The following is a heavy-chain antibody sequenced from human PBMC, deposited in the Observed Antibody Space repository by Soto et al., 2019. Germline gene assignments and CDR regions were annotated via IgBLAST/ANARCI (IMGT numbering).Heavy chain of an antibody. Sequence: QVQLVESGGGVVQPGTSLRLSCAASGFTVSTYAMHWVRQAPGKGLEWVAMISKDGNDQYYADSVKGRFTVSRDNSKNTVSLQMHSLRPEDTAFYYCAKDRWEFTRYFDSWGQGTLVTVSS. D-gene: IGHD1-26*01. CDR2: ISKDGNDQ. V-gene: IGHV3-30*18. CDR3: AKDRWEFTRYFDS. CDR1: GFTVSTYA. J-gene: IGHJ4*02.